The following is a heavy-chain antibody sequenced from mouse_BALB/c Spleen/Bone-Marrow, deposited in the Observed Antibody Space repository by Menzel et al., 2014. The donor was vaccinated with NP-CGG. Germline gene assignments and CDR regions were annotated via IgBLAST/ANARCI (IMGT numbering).Heavy chain of an antibody. J-gene: IGHJ4*01. CDR3: ARRKYGNYEGAMDF. Sequence: VQLQQSGPELVKPGASVKMSCKASGSTFTYYIIHWVKQKPGQGLEWIGYFNPHNSDTIYYEKFKGKATLTSDRSSSTAYMELSSLTSEDSAVYYCARRKYGNYEGAMDFWGQGTSVIVSS. CDR1: GSTFTYYI. CDR2: FNPHNSDT. V-gene: IGHV1-14*01. D-gene: IGHD2-1*01.